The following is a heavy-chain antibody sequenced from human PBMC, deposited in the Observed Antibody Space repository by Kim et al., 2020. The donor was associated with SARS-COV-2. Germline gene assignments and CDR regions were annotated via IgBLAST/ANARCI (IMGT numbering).Heavy chain of an antibody. CDR2: IYYSGST. D-gene: IGHD1-26*01. CDR1: ACSISTSSYY. Sequence: SETLSLTCTVSACSISTSSYYCGWIRQPPVKGLEWIGRIYYSGSTYYNPSLKSRVTISVDTSKTQFSLKLSSVTAADTAVFYCARSDSGSQGRSVDYWGQGTLVTVSS. CDR3: ARSDSGSQGRSVDY. V-gene: IGHV4-39*01. J-gene: IGHJ4*02.